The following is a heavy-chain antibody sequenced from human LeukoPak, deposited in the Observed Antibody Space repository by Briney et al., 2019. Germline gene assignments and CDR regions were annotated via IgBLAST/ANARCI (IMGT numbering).Heavy chain of an antibody. CDR3: AKDRQYSSGWYAIDY. CDR1: GFNFGSYA. J-gene: IGHJ4*02. CDR2: ILGSGAGT. Sequence: GGSLRLSCAASGFNFGSYAMTWVRQAPEKGLEWVSIILGSGAGTYYADSVQGRFTISRDNSKNTLYLQMISLRAEDTAVYYCAKDRQYSSGWYAIDYWGQGTLVTVSS. D-gene: IGHD6-19*01. V-gene: IGHV3-23*01.